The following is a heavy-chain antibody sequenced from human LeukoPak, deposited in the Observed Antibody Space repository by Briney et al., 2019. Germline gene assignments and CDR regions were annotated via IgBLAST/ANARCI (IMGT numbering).Heavy chain of an antibody. V-gene: IGHV3-21*01. CDR3: ARARSGYDFDY. Sequence: GGTLRLSCAASGFTFSSYSMNWVRQAPGKGLEWVSSISSSSSYIYYADSVKGRFTISRDNAKNSLYLQMNSLRAEDTAVYYCARARSGYDFDYWGQGTLVTVSS. CDR2: ISSSSSYI. D-gene: IGHD5-12*01. J-gene: IGHJ4*02. CDR1: GFTFSSYS.